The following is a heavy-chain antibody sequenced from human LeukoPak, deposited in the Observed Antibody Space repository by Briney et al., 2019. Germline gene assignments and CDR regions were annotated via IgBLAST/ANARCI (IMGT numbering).Heavy chain of an antibody. CDR2: IYHNGAT. CDR1: GGSIINNY. Sequence: SETLSLTCTVSGGSIINNYWKWIRQSPGKGLEWIGYIYHNGATNYNPSLKSRVTISLDTSKSQFSLKLSSVTAADTAIYYCARGSLYYYVHVWGKGTTVTVSS. J-gene: IGHJ6*03. V-gene: IGHV4-59*01. CDR3: ARGSLYYYVHV. D-gene: IGHD2-15*01.